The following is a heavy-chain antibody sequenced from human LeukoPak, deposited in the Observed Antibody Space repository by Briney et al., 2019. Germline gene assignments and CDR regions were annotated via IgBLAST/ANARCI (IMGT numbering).Heavy chain of an antibody. CDR1: GFTFSTYA. J-gene: IGHJ4*02. CDR3: AKLTTWLQQHSFDY. Sequence: GGSLRLSCAASGFTFSTYAMSWVRQAPGKGLEWVSSVSGSGGSTYFAASVKGRFTISRDNSKNTLFLQMNSLRAEDTAVYYCAKLTTWLQQHSFDYWGQGMLVTVSS. D-gene: IGHD5-24*01. V-gene: IGHV3-23*01. CDR2: VSGSGGST.